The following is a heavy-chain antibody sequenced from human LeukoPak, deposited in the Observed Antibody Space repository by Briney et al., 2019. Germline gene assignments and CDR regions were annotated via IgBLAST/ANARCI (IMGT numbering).Heavy chain of an antibody. V-gene: IGHV3-23*01. J-gene: IGHJ4*02. CDR3: AGSSGPNDY. CDR2: ISGSGGST. D-gene: IGHD3-22*01. CDR1: GFTFSSYA. Sequence: SGGSLRLSCAASGFTFSSYAMSWVRQAPGKGPEWVSAISGSGGSTYYADSVKGRFTISRDNSKNTLYLQMNSLRAEDTAVYYCAGSSGPNDYWGQGTLVTVSS.